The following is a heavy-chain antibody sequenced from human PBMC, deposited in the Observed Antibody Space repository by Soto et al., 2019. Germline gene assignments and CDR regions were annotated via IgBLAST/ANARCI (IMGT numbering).Heavy chain of an antibody. D-gene: IGHD3-9*01. CDR3: ARDPGRGVGYYDILTGYYNGLNWFDP. CDR1: GYTFTSYY. Sequence: ASVKVSFKASGYTFTSYYMHWVRQAPGQGLEWMGIINPSGGSTSYAQKFQGRVTMTRDTSTSTVYMELSSLRSEDTAVYYCARDPGRGVGYYDILTGYYNGLNWFDPWGQGTLVTVSS. J-gene: IGHJ5*02. V-gene: IGHV1-46*03. CDR2: INPSGGST.